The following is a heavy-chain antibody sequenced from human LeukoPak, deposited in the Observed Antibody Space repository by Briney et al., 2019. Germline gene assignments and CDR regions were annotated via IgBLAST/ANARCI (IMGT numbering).Heavy chain of an antibody. D-gene: IGHD6-13*01. Sequence: GGSLRLSCAASGFTFSSYAMNWVRQAPGKGLEWVSTISGSGDNTYYADSVKGRFTISRDNSKNTLYLQMNSLGAEDTAIYYCAKGNGYSSSWFYYFYYGMDVWGQGTTVTVSS. CDR1: GFTFSSYA. V-gene: IGHV3-23*01. CDR3: AKGNGYSSSWFYYFYYGMDV. CDR2: ISGSGDNT. J-gene: IGHJ6*02.